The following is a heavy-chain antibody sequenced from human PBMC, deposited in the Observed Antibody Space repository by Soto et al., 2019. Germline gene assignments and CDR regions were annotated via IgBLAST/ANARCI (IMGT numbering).Heavy chain of an antibody. J-gene: IGHJ6*02. CDR2: ITGSGAST. D-gene: IGHD4-4*01. Sequence: GGSLRLSCAASGFTLINYGMSWVRQAPGKGLEWVSGITGSGASTYYADSVKGRFTVSRDNFKNSLYLQMNSLRAEDTAIYYCAKGMAAVTEYCFYGMDVWGQGTTVTVSS. CDR1: GFTLINYG. CDR3: AKGMAAVTEYCFYGMDV. V-gene: IGHV3-23*01.